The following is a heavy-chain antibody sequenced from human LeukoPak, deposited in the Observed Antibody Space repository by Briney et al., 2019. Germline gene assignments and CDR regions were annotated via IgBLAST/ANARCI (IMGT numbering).Heavy chain of an antibody. CDR3: ARDRASGWDLDY. CDR2: ISYDGSNK. V-gene: IGHV3-30-3*01. J-gene: IGHJ4*02. D-gene: IGHD6-19*01. CDR1: GFTFSSYA. Sequence: PGGPLRLSCAASGFTFSSYAMHWVRQAPGKGLEWVAVISYDGSNKYYADSVKGRFTISRDNSKNTLYLQMNSLRAEDTAVYYCARDRASGWDLDYWGQGTLVTVSS.